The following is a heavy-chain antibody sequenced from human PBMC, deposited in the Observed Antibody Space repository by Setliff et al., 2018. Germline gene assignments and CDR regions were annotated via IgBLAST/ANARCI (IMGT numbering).Heavy chain of an antibody. D-gene: IGHD3-9*01. J-gene: IGHJ4*02. CDR1: GGTFSSYA. CDR3: AKDISRTGYYYFDY. CDR2: ISAYNGYI. Sequence: GASVKVSCKASGGTFSSYAISWVRQAPGQGLEWMGWISAYNGYIVYAQKFQGRVTMTTDTSTTTAYMEVRSLRSDDTAVYYCAKDISRTGYYYFDYWGRGTLVTVSS. V-gene: IGHV1-18*01.